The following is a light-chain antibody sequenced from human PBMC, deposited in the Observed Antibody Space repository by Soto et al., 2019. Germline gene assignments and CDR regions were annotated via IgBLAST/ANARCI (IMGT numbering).Light chain of an antibody. CDR2: DVS. CDR1: SSDVGGYDY. V-gene: IGLV2-14*01. CDR3: SSYTSSSPYV. J-gene: IGLJ1*01. Sequence: QSALTQPASVSGSPGQSITISCTGTSSDVGGYDYVSWYQQHPGKAPKLMIYDVSSRPSGVSNRFSGSKSGNTASLTISGLQAEDKADYYCSSYTSSSPYVFGTGTKLTVL.